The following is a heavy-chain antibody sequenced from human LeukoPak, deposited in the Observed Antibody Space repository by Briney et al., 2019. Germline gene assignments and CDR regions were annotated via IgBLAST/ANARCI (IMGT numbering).Heavy chain of an antibody. CDR2: INPNSGGT. CDR1: RYTFTAYY. V-gene: IGHV1-2*02. CDR3: ARGDTIFDAGSLDY. Sequence: ASVKVSCKASRYTFTAYYMHWVRQAPGHGLEWMGWINPNSGGTNYAQKFQGRVTMTSDTSISTAYMELSRLRSDDTAVYYCARGDTIFDAGSLDYWGQGTLVTVSS. D-gene: IGHD3-3*01. J-gene: IGHJ4*02.